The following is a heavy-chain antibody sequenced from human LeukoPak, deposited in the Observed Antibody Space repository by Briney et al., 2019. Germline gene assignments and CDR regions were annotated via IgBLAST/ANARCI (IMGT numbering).Heavy chain of an antibody. CDR2: ISSSSGAI. Sequence: GGSLRLSCAASEFTFSSYSMNWVRQAPGKGLEWVSYISSSSGAIFYADSVKGRFTISRDNAKSSLYLQMNSLRAEDTAVYYRARTIAARQGDFDYWGQGTLVTVSS. CDR1: EFTFSSYS. J-gene: IGHJ4*02. V-gene: IGHV3-48*01. D-gene: IGHD6-6*01. CDR3: ARTIAARQGDFDY.